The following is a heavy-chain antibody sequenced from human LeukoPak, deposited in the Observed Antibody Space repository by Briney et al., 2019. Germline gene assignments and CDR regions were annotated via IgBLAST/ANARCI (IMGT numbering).Heavy chain of an antibody. CDR2: ISGSGGNT. CDR3: AKDRGTTMVRGITAFDY. CDR1: GFTFSSYA. V-gene: IGHV3-23*01. D-gene: IGHD3-10*01. Sequence: GGSLRLSCAAAGFTFSSYAMRWVRQAPGKGLEWVSGISGSGGNTYYADSVNGRFTISRDNSKNTLSLKMNSLSAEDTAVYYCAKDRGTTMVRGITAFDYWGQGTLVTVSS. J-gene: IGHJ4*02.